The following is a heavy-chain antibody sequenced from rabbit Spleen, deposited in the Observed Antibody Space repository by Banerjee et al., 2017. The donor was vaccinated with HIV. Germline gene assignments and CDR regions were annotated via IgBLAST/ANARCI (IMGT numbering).Heavy chain of an antibody. CDR1: GFSFSDRDV. V-gene: IGHV1S45*01. CDR3: ARDLVGVIGWNFYL. CDR2: INAATTKP. D-gene: IGHD1-1*01. Sequence: QEQLVESGGGLVQPEGSLTLTGKASGFSFSDRDVMCWVRQAPWKGLEWIACINAATTKPVYATWAKGRFTISRTSSTTVTLRMTSLTAADTATYFCARDLVGVIGWNFYLWGPGTLVTVS. J-gene: IGHJ4*01.